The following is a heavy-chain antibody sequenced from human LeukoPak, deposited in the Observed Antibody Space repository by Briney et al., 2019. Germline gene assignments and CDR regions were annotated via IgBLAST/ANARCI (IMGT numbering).Heavy chain of an antibody. CDR3: ARSNWNLRAWFDP. V-gene: IGHV1-69*05. CDR2: IIPFFGTA. J-gene: IGHJ5*02. Sequence: TSVKVSCKASGDTFSSYAISWARQAPGQGLEWVGGIIPFFGTAKYAQKFQGRVTLTTGESTSTAYMELSSLTSDDTAVYYCARSNWNLRAWFDPWGQGTLVTVSS. D-gene: IGHD1-7*01. CDR1: GDTFSSYA.